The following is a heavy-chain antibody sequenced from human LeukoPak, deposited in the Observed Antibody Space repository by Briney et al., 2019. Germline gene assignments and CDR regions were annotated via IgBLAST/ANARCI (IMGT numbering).Heavy chain of an antibody. CDR3: AKLSYSSSSDDY. V-gene: IGHV3-23*01. CDR2: ISGSGGST. J-gene: IGHJ4*02. Sequence: TGGSLRFSCVASGFTFSTYAMSWVRQAPGKGLEWVSVISGSGGSTYYADSVKGRFTISRDNAKNTLYLQMNSLRAEDTAVYYCAKLSYSSSSDDYWGQGTLVTVSS. D-gene: IGHD6-6*01. CDR1: GFTFSTYA.